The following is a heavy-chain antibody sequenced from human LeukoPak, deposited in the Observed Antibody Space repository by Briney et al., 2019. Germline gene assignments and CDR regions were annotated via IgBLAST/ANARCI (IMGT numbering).Heavy chain of an antibody. CDR2: IWYDGSNK. Sequence: GGSLRLSCAASGFTFSSYGIHWVRDAPGKGLERVAVIWYDGSNKYYADSVKGRFTISRDNSKNTLYLQMNSLRAEDTAVYYCARDALGYSYGDYWGQGTLVTVPS. V-gene: IGHV3-33*01. CDR3: ARDALGYSYGDY. CDR1: GFTFSSYG. J-gene: IGHJ4*02. D-gene: IGHD5-18*01.